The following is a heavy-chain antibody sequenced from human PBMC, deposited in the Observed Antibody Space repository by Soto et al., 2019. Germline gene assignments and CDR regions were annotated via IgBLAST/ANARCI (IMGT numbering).Heavy chain of an antibody. CDR2: LSGYNGNT. CDR3: ARYPVGPPFYYSYCMDV. Sequence: QVQLVQSGSEVKKPGASVKVSYKASGYNFNSYAITWVRQAPGQGLEWMGWLSGYNGNTDYSHKFQGRVTMTTDTSNSTAYVDLRSLRSDDTAVYYCARYPVGPPFYYSYCMDVWGQGTMVTVSS. J-gene: IGHJ6*02. D-gene: IGHD2-2*01. CDR1: GYNFNSYA. V-gene: IGHV1-18*04.